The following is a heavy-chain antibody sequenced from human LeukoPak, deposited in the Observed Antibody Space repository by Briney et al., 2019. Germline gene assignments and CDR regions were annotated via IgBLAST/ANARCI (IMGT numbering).Heavy chain of an antibody. CDR2: INPNSGGT. CDR1: GYTFTGYY. J-gene: IGHJ4*02. D-gene: IGHD2-2*01. Sequence: ASVKVSCKASGYTFTGYYVHWVRQAPGQGLEWMGWINPNSGGTNYEQKFQGRVTMTRDTSISTDYMELSRLRSDDTAVYYCARDRGQVIVLAGVDYWGRGTLVTVSS. V-gene: IGHV1-2*02. CDR3: ARDRGQVIVLAGVDY.